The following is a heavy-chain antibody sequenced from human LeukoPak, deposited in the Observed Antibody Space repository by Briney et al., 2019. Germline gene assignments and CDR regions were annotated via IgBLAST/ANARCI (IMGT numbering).Heavy chain of an antibody. J-gene: IGHJ3*02. CDR1: GFTFSSYS. D-gene: IGHD2-15*01. CDR3: AREWPVVVAATRQDAFDI. V-gene: IGHV3-21*01. CDR2: ISSSSSYI. Sequence: GGSLRLSCAASGFTFSSYSMNWVRQAPGKGLEWVSSISSSSSYIYYADSVKGRFTISRDNAKNSLYLQMNSLRAEDTAVYYCAREWPVVVAATRQDAFDIWGQGTMVTVSS.